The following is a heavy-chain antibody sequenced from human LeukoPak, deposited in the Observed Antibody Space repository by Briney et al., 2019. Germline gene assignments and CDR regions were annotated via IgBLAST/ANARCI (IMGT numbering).Heavy chain of an antibody. J-gene: IGHJ6*03. Sequence: PGGSLRLSCAASGFTFSNYAMSWVRQAPGKGLEWVSSISDRGGSTHYADSVKGRLTISRDNSKNTLYLQMDSLRADDTAVYYCAKAGRCSSTSCHYYMDVWGKGTTVTVSS. CDR3: AKAGRCSSTSCHYYMDV. V-gene: IGHV3-23*01. CDR2: ISDRGGST. D-gene: IGHD2-2*01. CDR1: GFTFSNYA.